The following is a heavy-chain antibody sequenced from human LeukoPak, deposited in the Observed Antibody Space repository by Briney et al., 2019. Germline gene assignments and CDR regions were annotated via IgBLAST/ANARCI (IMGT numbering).Heavy chain of an antibody. CDR1: GYTFTSYY. CDR3: ARDHYPWYYYYGMDV. D-gene: IGHD3-10*01. CDR2: INPSGGST. Sequence: ASVKVSCKASGYTFTSYYMHWVRQAPGQGLEWMGIINPSGGSTSYAQKFQGRVTMTRDTSTSTVYMELSRLRSEDTAVYYCARDHYPWYYYYGMDVWGQGTTVTVSS. J-gene: IGHJ6*02. V-gene: IGHV1-46*01.